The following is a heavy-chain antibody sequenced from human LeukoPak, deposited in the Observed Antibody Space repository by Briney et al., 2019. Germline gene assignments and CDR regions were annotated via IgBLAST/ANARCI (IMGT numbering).Heavy chain of an antibody. CDR2: IYTSGST. D-gene: IGHD6-13*01. CDR3: ARHGYSRSRHAFDI. Sequence: SETLSLTCTVSGASISSGSYFWSWIRQPAGKGLEWIGRIYTSGSTNYNPSLKSRLTISVDTSKNQFSLKLSSVTAADTAVYYCARHGYSRSRHAFDIWGQGTLVTVSS. CDR1: GASISSGSYF. J-gene: IGHJ3*02. V-gene: IGHV4-61*02.